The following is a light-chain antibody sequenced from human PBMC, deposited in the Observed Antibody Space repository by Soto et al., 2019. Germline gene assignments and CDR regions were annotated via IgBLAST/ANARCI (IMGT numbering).Light chain of an antibody. J-gene: IGKJ1*01. Sequence: EIVLTQSPGTLPLSPGERATLSCRASQSVSSSSLAWYQQKPGQAPRLLIYGATTRATGIPDRFSGSGSGTDFTLTIRRLEPEDFAVYYCQQYGSSPETFGQGTKVEIK. CDR3: QQYGSSPET. CDR1: QSVSSSS. CDR2: GAT. V-gene: IGKV3-20*01.